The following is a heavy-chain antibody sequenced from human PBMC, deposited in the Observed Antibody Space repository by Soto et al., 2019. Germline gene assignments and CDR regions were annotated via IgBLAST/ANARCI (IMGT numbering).Heavy chain of an antibody. Sequence: EVQLVETGGGLIQPGGSLRLSCAASGFTVSSNYMSWVRQAPGKGLEWVSVIYSGGSTYYADSVKGRFTISRDNSKDTLYLQMNSLRAEDTAVYYCASTPGYTIIAAASTSSYYYYGMDVWGQRTTVTVSS. CDR1: GFTVSSNY. CDR2: IYSGGST. V-gene: IGHV3-53*02. CDR3: ASTPGYTIIAAASTSSYYYYGMDV. J-gene: IGHJ6*02. D-gene: IGHD6-13*01.